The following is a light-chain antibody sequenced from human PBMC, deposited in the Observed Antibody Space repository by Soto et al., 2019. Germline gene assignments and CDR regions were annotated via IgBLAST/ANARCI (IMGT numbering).Light chain of an antibody. J-gene: IGLJ3*02. CDR3: CSYAGSSTSWV. Sequence: QSALTQPASVSGSPGQSITISCTGTSSDAGNYNFGSWYQQHPGKAPKVIIYEDSTRPSGVSNRISGSKSGNTASLTISGLQAEDEADYCCCSYAGSSTSWVFGGGTKLTVL. CDR1: SSDAGNYNF. CDR2: EDS. V-gene: IGLV2-23*01.